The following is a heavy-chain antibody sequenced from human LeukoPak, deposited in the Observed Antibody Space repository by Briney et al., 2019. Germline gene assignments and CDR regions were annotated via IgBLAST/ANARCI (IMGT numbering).Heavy chain of an antibody. CDR1: GFTFSNYA. CDR2: ISGSGSKI. V-gene: IGHV3-23*01. Sequence: GGSLRLSCAASGFTFSNYAMSWVRQAPGKGLEWVSLISGSGSKIYYADSVKGRFTISRDNSNNTLYLQISSLRAGDTAVYYCARHTGSTWSTGYWGQGTLVTVSS. CDR3: ARHTGSTWSTGY. J-gene: IGHJ4*02. D-gene: IGHD6-13*01.